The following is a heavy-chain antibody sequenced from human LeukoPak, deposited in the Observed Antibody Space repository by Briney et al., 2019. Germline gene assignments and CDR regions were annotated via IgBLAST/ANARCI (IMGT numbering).Heavy chain of an antibody. CDR3: ARVLFASYSQLDY. D-gene: IGHD1-26*01. CDR1: GDSISSADYY. CDR2: IYYSGST. Sequence: SETLSLTCTVSGDSISSADYYWSWIRQPPGKGLEWVGYIYYSGSTYYNPSLRSRLTISIDTSKKQFSLKLSSVTAADTAVYYSARVLFASYSQLDYWGQGALVAVSS. J-gene: IGHJ4*02. V-gene: IGHV4-30-4*01.